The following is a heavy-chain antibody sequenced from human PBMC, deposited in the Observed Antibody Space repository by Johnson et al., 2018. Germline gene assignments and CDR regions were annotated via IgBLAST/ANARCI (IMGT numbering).Heavy chain of an antibody. CDR1: GFDFRTYA. D-gene: IGHD1-26*01. CDR3: GRGPVGDSSHLDV. Sequence: QLVQSGGGLVKPGGSLRLSCAASGFDFRTYAMNWVRQAPGKGLEWVSSINSGSTYIYYADSVKGRFTISRDNAKNSLYRQMSSLRAEETSVYYCGRGPVGDSSHLDVWGQGTTVTVSS. J-gene: IGHJ6*02. V-gene: IGHV3-21*06. CDR2: INSGSTYI.